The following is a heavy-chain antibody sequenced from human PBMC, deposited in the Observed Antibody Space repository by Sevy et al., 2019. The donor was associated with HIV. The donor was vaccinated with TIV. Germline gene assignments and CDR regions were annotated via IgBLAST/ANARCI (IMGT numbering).Heavy chain of an antibody. CDR2: ISSSGSSM. V-gene: IGHV3-11*01. D-gene: IGHD3-22*01. Sequence: GGSLRLSCAASGFTGFTFGDLYMSWIRQAPGKGLEWVSYISSSGSSMYYADSVKGRFTISRNNAKNSLYLQMNSLRAEDTAFYYCATYIYDSSGLDYWGQGTLVTVSS. CDR3: ATYIYDSSGLDY. CDR1: GFTGFTFGDLY. J-gene: IGHJ4*02.